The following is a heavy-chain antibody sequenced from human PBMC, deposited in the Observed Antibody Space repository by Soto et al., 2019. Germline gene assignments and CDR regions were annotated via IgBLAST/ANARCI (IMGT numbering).Heavy chain of an antibody. Sequence: SETLSLTCAVYGGSFSGYYCSWIRQPPGMGLEWIGEINHFGITNYNPSLKSRLTMSVDTSKNQFSLKLSSATAADTAVYYCGIEPVTIFGVGRNNWFDPWGQGTLVTVSS. CDR2: INHFGIT. V-gene: IGHV4-34*01. D-gene: IGHD3-3*01. CDR3: GIEPVTIFGVGRNNWFDP. J-gene: IGHJ5*02. CDR1: GGSFSGYY.